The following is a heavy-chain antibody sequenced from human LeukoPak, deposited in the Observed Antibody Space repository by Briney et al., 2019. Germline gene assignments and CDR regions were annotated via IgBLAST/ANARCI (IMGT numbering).Heavy chain of an antibody. CDR1: RFTLSTYW. Sequence: GGSLRLSCAASRFTLSTYWMSWVRQAPGKGLEWVSAISGSGGSTYYADSVKGRFTISRDNSKNTLYLQMNSLRAEDTAVYYCAEPEGGYYDIRPDWGQGTLVTVSS. CDR3: AEPEGGYYDIRPD. CDR2: ISGSGGST. J-gene: IGHJ4*02. D-gene: IGHD3-22*01. V-gene: IGHV3-23*01.